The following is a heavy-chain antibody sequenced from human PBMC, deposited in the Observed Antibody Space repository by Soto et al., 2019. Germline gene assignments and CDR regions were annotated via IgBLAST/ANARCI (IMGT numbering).Heavy chain of an antibody. D-gene: IGHD3-10*02. Sequence: QVQLQESGPGLVKPSQTLSLTCSVSGGSINRDDFYWSWIRQPPGKGVEWIGYIHYSGNTHYNPSLESRVAFSLDTSKNQFSLKLTSVTAADTAVYYCDRSMLEPTMRWFDPWGQGTLVTVSA. CDR3: DRSMLEPTMRWFDP. CDR2: IHYSGNT. V-gene: IGHV4-30-4*01. J-gene: IGHJ5*02. CDR1: GGSINRDDFY.